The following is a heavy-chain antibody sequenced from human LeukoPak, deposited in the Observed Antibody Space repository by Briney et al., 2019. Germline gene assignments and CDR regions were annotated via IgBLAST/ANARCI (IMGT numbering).Heavy chain of an antibody. J-gene: IGHJ3*02. D-gene: IGHD2/OR15-2a*01. CDR3: ARNILFAFDI. V-gene: IGHV3-21*04. CDR2: ISSTSSYI. Sequence: GGSLRLSCAASGFTFSSYFMNWVRQAPGKGLEWVSAISSTSSYIYYADSVKGRFTISRDNSKNTLYLQVNSLRAEDTAMYYCARNILFAFDIWGQGTMVTVSS. CDR1: GFTFSSYF.